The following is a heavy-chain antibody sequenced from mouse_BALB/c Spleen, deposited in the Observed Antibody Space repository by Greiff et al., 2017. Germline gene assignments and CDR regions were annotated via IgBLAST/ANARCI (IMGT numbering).Heavy chain of an antibody. D-gene: IGHD1-1*01. CDR2: ISSGSSTI. CDR1: GFTFSSFG. J-gene: IGHJ4*01. V-gene: IGHV5-17*02. Sequence: EVKVEEPGGGLVQPGGSRKLSCAASGFTFSSFGMHWVRQAPAKGLGWVAYISSGSSTIYYADTVKGRCTISRDNPKNTLFLQMTSLMSEDTAMDYCARGEYGSSYAMDYWGQGTAVTVSS. CDR3: ARGEYGSSYAMDY.